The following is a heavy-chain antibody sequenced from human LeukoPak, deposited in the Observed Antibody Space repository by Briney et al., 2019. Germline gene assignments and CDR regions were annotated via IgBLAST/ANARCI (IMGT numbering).Heavy chain of an antibody. D-gene: IGHD6-13*01. CDR2: ISAYNGNT. CDR1: GYTFTSYG. V-gene: IGHV1-18*01. Sequence: GSSVKVSCKASGYTFTSYGISWVRQAPGQGLEGMGWISAYNGNTNYAQKLQGRVTMTTDASTSTAYMELRSLRSDDTAVYYCARDKYSSSWLYNWFDPWGQGTLVTVSS. J-gene: IGHJ5*02. CDR3: ARDKYSSSWLYNWFDP.